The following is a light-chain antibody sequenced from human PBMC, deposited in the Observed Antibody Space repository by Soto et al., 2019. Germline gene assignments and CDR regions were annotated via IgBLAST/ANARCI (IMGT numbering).Light chain of an antibody. J-gene: IGKJ2*01. Sequence: EIVLTQSPGTLSLSPGERATLSCRASQSVSSSYLVWYQQKPCQALRLLIYGASSRSTGIPDRFSGSGSGTDFALTISRLEPEDFAVYYCQQYSALPSTFGQETKLEIK. CDR2: GAS. CDR1: QSVSSSY. V-gene: IGKV3-20*01. CDR3: QQYSALPST.